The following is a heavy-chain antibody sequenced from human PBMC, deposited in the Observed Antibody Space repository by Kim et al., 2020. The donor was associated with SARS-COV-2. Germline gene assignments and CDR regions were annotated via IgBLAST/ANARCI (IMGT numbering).Heavy chain of an antibody. V-gene: IGHV6-1*01. D-gene: IGHD6-19*01. J-gene: IGHJ4*02. Sequence: YATYRKSRITINPTTSNNQFYLQLNTVTPEDTAVYYCARDRQRAGTGVDYWGQGTLVTVSS. CDR3: ARDRQRAGTGVDY.